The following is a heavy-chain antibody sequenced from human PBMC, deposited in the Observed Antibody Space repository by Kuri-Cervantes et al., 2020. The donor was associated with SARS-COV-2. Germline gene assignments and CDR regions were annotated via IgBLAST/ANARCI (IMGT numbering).Heavy chain of an antibody. V-gene: IGHV3-49*03. CDR2: IRSKAYGGTT. CDR3: TRDPFSLRFLEWPEEYYYYYGMDV. D-gene: IGHD3-3*01. J-gene: IGHJ6*02. Sequence: GGSLRLSCTASGFTFGDYAMSWFRQAPGKGLEWVGFIRSKAYGGTTEYAASVKGRFTISRDDSKSIAYLQMNSLKTEDTAVYYCTRDPFSLRFLEWPEEYYYYYGMDVWGQGTTVTVSS. CDR1: GFTFGDYA.